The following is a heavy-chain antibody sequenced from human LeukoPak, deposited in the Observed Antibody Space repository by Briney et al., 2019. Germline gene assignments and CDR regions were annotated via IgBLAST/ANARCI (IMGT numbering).Heavy chain of an antibody. J-gene: IGHJ4*02. CDR3: AGVEDGYSYGATFDY. D-gene: IGHD5-18*01. V-gene: IGHV1-69*01. CDR1: GGTFSSYA. Sequence: ASVKVPCKASGGTFSSYAISWVRQAPGQGLEWMGGIIPIFGTANYAQKFQGRVTITADESTSTAYMELSSLRSEDTAVYYCAGVEDGYSYGATFDYWGQGTLVTVSS. CDR2: IIPIFGTA.